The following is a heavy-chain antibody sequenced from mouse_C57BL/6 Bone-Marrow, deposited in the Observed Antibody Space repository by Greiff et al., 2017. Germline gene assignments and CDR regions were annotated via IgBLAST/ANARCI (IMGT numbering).Heavy chain of an antibody. CDR3: AITTEYYYYAMDY. J-gene: IGHJ4*01. CDR2: IYPRDGST. V-gene: IGHV1-78*01. D-gene: IGHD1-1*01. Sequence: PEQGLEWIGYIYPRDGSTKYNEKFKGKATLTADKSSSTAYMQLNSLTSEDSAVYFCAITTEYYYYAMDYWGQGTSVTVSS.